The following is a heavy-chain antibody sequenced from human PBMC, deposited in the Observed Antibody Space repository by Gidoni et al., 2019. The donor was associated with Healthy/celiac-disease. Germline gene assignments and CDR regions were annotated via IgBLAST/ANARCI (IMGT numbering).Heavy chain of an antibody. D-gene: IGHD3-3*01. CDR1: GGSIRSGGYY. V-gene: IGHV4-31*03. Sequence: QVQLQESGPRLVKPSQTLSLTCTVSGGSIRSGGYYWSWIRQHPGKGLEWIGYIYYSGSTYYNPSLKSRVTISVDTSKNQFSLKLSSVTAADTAVYYCASGTYYDFWSGYQNVWFDPWGQGTLVTVSS. J-gene: IGHJ5*02. CDR3: ASGTYYDFWSGYQNVWFDP. CDR2: IYYSGST.